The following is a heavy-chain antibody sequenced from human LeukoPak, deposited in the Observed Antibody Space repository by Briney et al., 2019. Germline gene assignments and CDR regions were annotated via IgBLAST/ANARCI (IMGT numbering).Heavy chain of an antibody. Sequence: PSQTLSLTCTVSGGSISSGSYYWSWIRQPPGKGLEWIGYIYYSGSTNYNPSLKSRVTISVDTSKNQFSLKLSSVTAADTAVYYCARVLGRPPVVATIDYWGQGTLVTVSS. J-gene: IGHJ4*02. CDR1: GGSISSGSYY. CDR2: IYYSGST. V-gene: IGHV4-61*01. CDR3: ARVLGRPPVVATIDY. D-gene: IGHD5-12*01.